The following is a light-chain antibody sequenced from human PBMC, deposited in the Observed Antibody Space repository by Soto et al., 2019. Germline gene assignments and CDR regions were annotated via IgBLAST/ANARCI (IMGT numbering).Light chain of an antibody. V-gene: IGKV1-27*01. CDR2: AAS. J-gene: IGKJ4*01. CDR1: QAISNY. CDR3: QKFNAVPT. Sequence: DIQMTQSPSSLSASVGDRVTITCRASQAISNYLAWYQQKPGKVPTLLIYAASTLQSGVPSRFSGSGSGTDFTLTISSLQPEDAATYYCQKFNAVPTFGGGPNVEI.